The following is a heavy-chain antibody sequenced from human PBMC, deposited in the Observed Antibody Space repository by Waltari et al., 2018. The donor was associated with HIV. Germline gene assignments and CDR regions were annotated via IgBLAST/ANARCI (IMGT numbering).Heavy chain of an antibody. Sequence: ELQLVESGGGLGQPGRSLRLSCTASGFTFGDYAMCWVRQAPGKGLELVGFFGSKAYGGTTEYAASVKGRFTISRDDSKSIAYLQMNSLKTEDTAVYYCTRDSIYYYGSGSYFQHWGQGTLVTVSS. D-gene: IGHD3-10*01. V-gene: IGHV3-49*04. CDR1: GFTFGDYA. J-gene: IGHJ1*01. CDR2: FGSKAYGGTT. CDR3: TRDSIYYYGSGSYFQH.